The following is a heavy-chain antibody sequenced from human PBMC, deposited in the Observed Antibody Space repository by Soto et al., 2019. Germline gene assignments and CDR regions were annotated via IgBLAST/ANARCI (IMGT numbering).Heavy chain of an antibody. D-gene: IGHD2-2*02. CDR1: GFTVSHNY. Sequence: PGGSLLLYCATSGFTVSHNYMSWVRQAPGKGLEWVSLIYSGGSTFYADSVKGRFTISRDNSKNTLFLQMNSLRAEDTAVYFCATYTSLDYWGQGTLVTVSS. CDR3: ATYTSLDY. V-gene: IGHV3-53*01. J-gene: IGHJ4*02. CDR2: IYSGGST.